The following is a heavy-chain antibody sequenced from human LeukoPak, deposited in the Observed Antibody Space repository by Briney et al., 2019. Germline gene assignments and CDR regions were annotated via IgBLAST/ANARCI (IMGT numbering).Heavy chain of an antibody. CDR3: ARSVFHGAFDI. CDR1: GDSVSSNSAG. J-gene: IGHJ3*02. V-gene: IGHV6-1*01. Sequence: SQTLSLTCAISGDSVSSNSAGWNWIRQSPSRGLEWQGRAYYRSKWYNDCAVSVKSRITINPDTSKNQLSLELNSVTPEDTAVYYCARSVFHGAFDIWGQGTMVTVSS. CDR2: AYYRSKWYN. D-gene: IGHD3-16*01.